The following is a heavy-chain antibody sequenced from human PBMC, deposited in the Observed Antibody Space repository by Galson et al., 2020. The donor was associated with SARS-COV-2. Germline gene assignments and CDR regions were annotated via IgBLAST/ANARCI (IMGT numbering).Heavy chain of an antibody. CDR3: ARGRVWNYGLGYYYYDGMDV. V-gene: IGHV4-34*01. J-gene: IGHJ6*02. CDR2: INHSGST. D-gene: IGHD1-7*01. Sequence: ETSETLSLTCAVYGGSFSGYYWSWIRQPPGKGLEWIGEINHSGSTNYNPSLKSRVTISVDTSKNQFSLKLSSVTAADTAVYYCARGRVWNYGLGYYYYDGMDVWGQGTTVTVSS. CDR1: GGSFSGYY.